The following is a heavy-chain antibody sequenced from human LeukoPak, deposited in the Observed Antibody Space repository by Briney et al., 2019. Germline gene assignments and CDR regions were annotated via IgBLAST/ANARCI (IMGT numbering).Heavy chain of an antibody. CDR2: ISWNSGSI. J-gene: IGHJ4*02. CDR1: GFTVSSNS. Sequence: PGGSLRLSCTVSGFTVSSNSMSWVRQAPGKGLEWVSGISWNSGSIGYADSVKGRFTISRDNAKNSLYLQMNSLRAEDTAVYYCARESPFTSSWSTQFDYWGQGTLVTVSS. V-gene: IGHV3-21*01. CDR3: ARESPFTSSWSTQFDY. D-gene: IGHD6-13*01.